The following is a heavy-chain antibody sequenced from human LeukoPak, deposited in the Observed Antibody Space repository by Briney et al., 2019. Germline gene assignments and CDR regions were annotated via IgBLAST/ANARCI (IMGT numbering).Heavy chain of an antibody. Sequence: PSETLSLTCTVSGDSISSGDYDWRWIRQHPGKGLEWIGYIYYSGSAYYNPSLKSRVTISVDTSKNQFSLKLSSVTAADTAVYYCVRDRYDSRGHYHLWYSDYWGQGTLVTVSS. CDR1: GDSISSGDYD. V-gene: IGHV4-31*03. CDR3: VRDRYDSRGHYHLWYSDY. D-gene: IGHD3-22*01. CDR2: IYYSGSA. J-gene: IGHJ4*02.